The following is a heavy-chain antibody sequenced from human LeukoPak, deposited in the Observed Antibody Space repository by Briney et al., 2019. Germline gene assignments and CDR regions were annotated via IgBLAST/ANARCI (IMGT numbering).Heavy chain of an antibody. CDR3: ARAKVGAT. Sequence: GGSLRLSCAASGFTFSDFWLSWVRQAPGKGLEWVANMNRDGSEKNYVDSMKGRITISRDNAKNSLYLQMNSLRVEDTAVYYCARAKVGATWGQGTLVTVSS. CDR2: MNRDGSEK. J-gene: IGHJ5*02. D-gene: IGHD1-26*01. CDR1: GFTFSDFW. V-gene: IGHV3-7*01.